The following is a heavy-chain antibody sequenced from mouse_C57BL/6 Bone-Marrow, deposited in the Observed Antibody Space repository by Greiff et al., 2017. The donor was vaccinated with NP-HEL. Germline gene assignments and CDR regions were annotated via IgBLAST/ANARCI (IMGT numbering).Heavy chain of an antibody. CDR1: GFNIKDDY. CDR3: TFYSWFAY. CDR2: IDPENGDT. Sequence: VQLQQSGAELVRPGASVKLSCTASGFNIKDDYMHWVKQRPEQGLEWIGWIDPENGDTEYASKFQGKATITVDTSSNPAYLQLSSLTSEDTADYYCTFYSWFAYWGQGTRVTVSA. J-gene: IGHJ3*01. D-gene: IGHD2-1*01. V-gene: IGHV14-4*01.